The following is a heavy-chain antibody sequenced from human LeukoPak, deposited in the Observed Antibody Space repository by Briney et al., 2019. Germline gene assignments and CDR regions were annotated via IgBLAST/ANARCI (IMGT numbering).Heavy chain of an antibody. Sequence: SETLSLTCTVSGGSISSYYWSWIRQPAGKGLEWIGRIYTSGSTNYNPSLKSRVTMSVDTSKNQFSLKLSSVTAADTAVYYCARGGPQSHKSIAVAVYNWFDPWGQGTLVTVSS. D-gene: IGHD6-19*01. J-gene: IGHJ5*02. CDR3: ARGGPQSHKSIAVAVYNWFDP. CDR2: IYTSGST. CDR1: GGSISSYY. V-gene: IGHV4-4*07.